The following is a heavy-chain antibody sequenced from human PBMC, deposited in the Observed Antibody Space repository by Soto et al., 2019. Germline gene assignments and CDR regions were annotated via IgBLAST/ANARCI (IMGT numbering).Heavy chain of an antibody. CDR3: ARVYCSSTSCYFMDY. Sequence: GPLRLSCGASGCTFGSYAMSWVSQAPGKGLEWVSAISGSGGSTYYADSVKGRFTISRDNSKNTLYLQMNSLRAEDTAVYYCARVYCSSTSCYFMDYWGQGTLVTVSS. CDR1: GCTFGSYA. CDR2: ISGSGGST. J-gene: IGHJ4*02. D-gene: IGHD2-2*01. V-gene: IGHV3-23*01.